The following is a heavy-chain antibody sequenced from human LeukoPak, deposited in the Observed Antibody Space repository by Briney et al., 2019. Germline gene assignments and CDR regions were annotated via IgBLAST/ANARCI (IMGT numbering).Heavy chain of an antibody. CDR3: ANMGAGTSGFDY. CDR1: GYTFTSYA. CDR2: INAGYGNT. D-gene: IGHD6-13*01. Sequence: ASVKVSCKASGYTFTSYAMHWVRQAPGQRLEWMGWINAGYGNTKYSQKFQGRVTITRDTSASTAYMELSSLRSEDTAVYYCANMGAGTSGFDYWGQGTLVTVSS. V-gene: IGHV1-3*01. J-gene: IGHJ4*02.